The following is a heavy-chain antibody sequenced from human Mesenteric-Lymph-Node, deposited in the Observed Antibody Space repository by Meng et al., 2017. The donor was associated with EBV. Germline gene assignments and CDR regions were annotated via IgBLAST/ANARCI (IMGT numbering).Heavy chain of an antibody. V-gene: IGHV4-30-2*01. J-gene: IGHJ4*02. CDR2: IYHSGST. CDR3: ARGGSYGTRSFDY. D-gene: IGHD5-18*01. CDR1: CGSISSGDYS. Sequence: LHLQDAGSGLVKPSQTLSLTCAVSCGSISSGDYSWSWIRQPPGKGLEWIGYIYHSGSTYYNPSLKSRVTISVDRSKNQFSLKLSSVTAADTAVYYCARGGSYGTRSFDYWGQGTLVTVSS.